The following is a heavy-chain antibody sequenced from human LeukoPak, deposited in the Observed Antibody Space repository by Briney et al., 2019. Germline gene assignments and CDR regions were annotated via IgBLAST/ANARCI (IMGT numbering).Heavy chain of an antibody. J-gene: IGHJ4*01. D-gene: IGHD2-15*01. CDR3: ARDSPLGRTQNAFDY. CDR1: GGSISSYY. Sequence: SETLSLTCTVSGGSISSYYWSWIRQPPGKGLEWIGYIYYSGSTNYNPSLKSRVTISVDTSKNQFSLKLSSVTAADTAVYYCARDSPLGRTQNAFDYWGQGTLVTVSS. V-gene: IGHV4-59*01. CDR2: IYYSGST.